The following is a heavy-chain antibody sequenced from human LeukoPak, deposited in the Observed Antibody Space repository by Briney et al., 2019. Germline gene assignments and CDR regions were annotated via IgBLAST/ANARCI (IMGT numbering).Heavy chain of an antibody. D-gene: IGHD1-14*01. CDR3: ANYRKPQGLDY. V-gene: IGHV3-23*01. J-gene: IGHJ4*02. Sequence: GGSLRLSCAVSRFAFGTYAMTWVRQAPGQGLEYVSTISSNGADTYYADSVKGRFTISRDNSKNTLYLRMTSLRVEDTAVYYCANYRKPQGLDYWGQGTLVTVSS. CDR1: RFAFGTYA. CDR2: ISSNGADT.